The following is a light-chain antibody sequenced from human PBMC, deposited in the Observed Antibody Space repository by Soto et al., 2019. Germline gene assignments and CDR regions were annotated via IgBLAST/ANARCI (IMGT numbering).Light chain of an antibody. CDR3: SSYTSTSTLWL. CDR2: EGS. Sequence: QSALTQPASVSGSPGQSITISCTGTSSDIGTYKYVSWFQHHPGKAPKLIIFEGSSRPSGVSNRFSGSKSGNTASLTISGLQAEDEADYYCSSYTSTSTLWLFGGGTKLTVL. V-gene: IGLV2-14*01. CDR1: SSDIGTYKY. J-gene: IGLJ3*02.